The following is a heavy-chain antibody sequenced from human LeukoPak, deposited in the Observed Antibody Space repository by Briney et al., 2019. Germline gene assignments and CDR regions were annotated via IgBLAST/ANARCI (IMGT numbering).Heavy chain of an antibody. Sequence: ASVKVSCKASGYTFTSYGISWVRQAPGQGLEWMGWISAYNGNTNYAQKLQGRVTMTTDTSTSTAYMELRSLRSDDPAVYYCARRAGDIVATITVYYYYYYMDVWGKGTTVTISS. CDR1: GYTFTSYG. CDR2: ISAYNGNT. J-gene: IGHJ6*03. D-gene: IGHD5-12*01. V-gene: IGHV1-18*01. CDR3: ARRAGDIVATITVYYYYYYMDV.